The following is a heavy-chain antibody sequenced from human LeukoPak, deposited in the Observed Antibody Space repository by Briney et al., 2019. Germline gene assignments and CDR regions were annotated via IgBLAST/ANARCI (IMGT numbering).Heavy chain of an antibody. V-gene: IGHV3-74*01. CDR2: INSDGSST. D-gene: IGHD3-22*01. J-gene: IGHJ5*02. CDR3: AREHYYDSSGYSPNWFDP. CDR1: GFTFSSYW. Sequence: PGGSLRLSCAASGFTFSSYWMYWVRQAPGKGLEWVSRINSDGSSTSYADSVKGRFTISRDNAKNTLYLQMNSLRAEDTAVYYCAREHYYDSSGYSPNWFDPWGQGTLVTVSS.